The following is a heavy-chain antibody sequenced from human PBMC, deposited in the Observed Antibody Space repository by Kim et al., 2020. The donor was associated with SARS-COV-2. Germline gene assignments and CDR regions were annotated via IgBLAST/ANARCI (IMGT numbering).Heavy chain of an antibody. V-gene: IGHV3-9*01. CDR2: ISWNSGSI. D-gene: IGHD3-16*01. Sequence: GGSLRLSCAASGFTFDDYAMHWVRQAPGKGLEWVSGISWNSGSIGYADSVKGRFTISRDNAKNSLYLQMNSLRAEETTLYYCAKGRGDVVTPFGIETEFDYGGQGTLVTVSS. CDR1: GFTFDDYA. J-gene: IGHJ4*02. CDR3: AKGRGDVVTPFGIETEFDY.